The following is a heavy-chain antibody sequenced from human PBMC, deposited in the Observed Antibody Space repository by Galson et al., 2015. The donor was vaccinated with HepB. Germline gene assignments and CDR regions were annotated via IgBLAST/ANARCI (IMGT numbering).Heavy chain of an antibody. CDR2: ISSSSTYI. D-gene: IGHD2-21*01. V-gene: IGHV3-21*01. Sequence: SLRLSCADSGFTFSSYNMNWVRQAPGKGLEWVSSISSSSTYIDYADSVKGRFTISRDNAKNSLYLQMNSLRVEDTAVYYCARGSIHSGVFDIWGQGTMVTVSS. CDR3: ARGSIHSGVFDI. J-gene: IGHJ3*02. CDR1: GFTFSSYN.